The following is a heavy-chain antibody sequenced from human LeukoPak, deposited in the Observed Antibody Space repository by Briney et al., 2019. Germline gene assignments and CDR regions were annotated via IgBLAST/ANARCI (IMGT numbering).Heavy chain of an antibody. CDR1: GFTFSSYA. D-gene: IGHD4/OR15-4a*01. CDR2: ISGSDGST. CDR3: ARRAGAYSHPYDY. J-gene: IGHJ4*02. Sequence: GGSLRLSCAASGFTFSSYAMSWVRQAPGKGLEWVSAISGSDGSTYYADSVKGRFTISRDNSKNTLYLQMNSLRAEDTAVYYCARRAGAYSHPYDYWGQGTLVTVSS. V-gene: IGHV3-23*01.